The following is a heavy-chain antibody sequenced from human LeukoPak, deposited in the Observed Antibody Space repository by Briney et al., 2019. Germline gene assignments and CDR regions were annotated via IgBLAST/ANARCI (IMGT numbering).Heavy chain of an antibody. J-gene: IGHJ6*02. CDR1: GVSFSGYY. CDR3: ARQGVIGYYYGMDV. CDR2: INHSEST. Sequence: SETLSLTCAVYGVSFSGYYWSWIRQPPGKGLEWIGEINHSESTNYNPSLKSRVTISVDTSKNQFSLKLSSVTAADTAVYYCARQGVIGYYYGMDVWGQGTTVTVSS. D-gene: IGHD3-16*02. V-gene: IGHV4-34*01.